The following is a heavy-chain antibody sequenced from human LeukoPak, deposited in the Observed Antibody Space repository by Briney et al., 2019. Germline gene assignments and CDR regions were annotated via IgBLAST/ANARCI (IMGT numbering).Heavy chain of an antibody. D-gene: IGHD4-17*01. CDR2: FDPEDGET. J-gene: IGHJ3*02. CDR1: GYTLTELS. Sequence: GASVKVSCKVSGYTLTELSMHWVRQAPGKGLEWMGGFDPEDGETIYAQKFQGRVTMTEDTSTDTAYMELSSLRSEDTAVHYCATERLEGGDYVAPRHHDAFDIWGQGTMVTVSS. CDR3: ATERLEGGDYVAPRHHDAFDI. V-gene: IGHV1-24*01.